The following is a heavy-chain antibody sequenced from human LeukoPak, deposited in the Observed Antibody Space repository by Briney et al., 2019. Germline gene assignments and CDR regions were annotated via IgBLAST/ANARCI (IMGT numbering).Heavy chain of an antibody. V-gene: IGHV3-48*04. CDR3: ARSSWGSSTNS. D-gene: IGHD3-16*01. CDR1: GFTFSSYS. CDR2: ISSSSSTI. Sequence: GGSLRLSCAASGFTFSSYSMNWVRQAPGKGLEWVSYISSSSSTIYYADSVKGRFTFSRDNAKNSVYLQMNSLRAEDTAVYYCARSSWGSSTNSWGQGTLVTVSS. J-gene: IGHJ4*02.